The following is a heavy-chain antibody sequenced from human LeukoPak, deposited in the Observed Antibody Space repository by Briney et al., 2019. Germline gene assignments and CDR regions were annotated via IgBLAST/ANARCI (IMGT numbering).Heavy chain of an antibody. CDR2: INWNSDST. CDR1: GFTFDDYA. J-gene: IGHJ6*02. V-gene: IGHV3-9*01. Sequence: LPGGSLRLSCVASGFTFDDYAMYWVRQVPGKGLEWISGINWNSDSTGYADSVKGRFTISRDNAKKSLFLQMNNLKTEDTALYYCVKDASLHYGSGRQYFIYHYGMDVWGQGTTVTVSS. D-gene: IGHD3-10*01. CDR3: VKDASLHYGSGRQYFIYHYGMDV.